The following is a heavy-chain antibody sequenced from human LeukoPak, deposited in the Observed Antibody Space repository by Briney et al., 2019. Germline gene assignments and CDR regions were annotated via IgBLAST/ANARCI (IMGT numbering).Heavy chain of an antibody. CDR2: ISGSGGST. D-gene: IGHD1-20*01. J-gene: IGHJ3*02. Sequence: GGSLRLSCAASGFTFDDYAMSWVRQAPGKGLEWVSAISGSGGSTYYADSVKGRFTISRDNSKNTLYLQMNSLRAEDTAVYYCATDPYNWIGDAFDIWGQGAMVTVSS. CDR1: GFTFDDYA. V-gene: IGHV3-23*01. CDR3: ATDPYNWIGDAFDI.